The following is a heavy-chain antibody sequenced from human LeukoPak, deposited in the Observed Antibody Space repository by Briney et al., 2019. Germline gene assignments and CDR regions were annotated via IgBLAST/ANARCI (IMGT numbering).Heavy chain of an antibody. Sequence: SETLSLTCTVSGGSISSYYWSWIRQPPGKGLEWIGYIYYSGSTNYNPSLKSRVTISVDTSKNQFSLKLSSVTAADTAVYYCARSAGDSSGYYPVGYWGQGTLVTVSS. V-gene: IGHV4-59*01. CDR2: IYYSGST. CDR3: ARSAGDSSGYYPVGY. CDR1: GGSISSYY. J-gene: IGHJ4*02. D-gene: IGHD3-22*01.